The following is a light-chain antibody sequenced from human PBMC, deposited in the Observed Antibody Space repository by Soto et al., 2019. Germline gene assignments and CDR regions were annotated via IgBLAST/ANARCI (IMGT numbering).Light chain of an antibody. V-gene: IGKV1-39*01. CDR1: QSISNY. J-gene: IGKJ1*01. Sequence: DIQMTQSPSSLSASVGDRVTITCRASQSISNYLNWYQQKPGKAPELLIYAASSLQSGVPSRFSGSGSGPDFTLTISSLQPEDFATYYCQQSYSTPRTFGQGTKVEIK. CDR2: AAS. CDR3: QQSYSTPRT.